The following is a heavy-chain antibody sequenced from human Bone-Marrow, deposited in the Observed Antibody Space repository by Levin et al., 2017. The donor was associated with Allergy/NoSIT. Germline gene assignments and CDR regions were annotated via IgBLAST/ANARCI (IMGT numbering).Heavy chain of an antibody. V-gene: IGHV4-61*03. J-gene: IGHJ6*03. CDR3: ARDLDYYYYIDV. Sequence: SETLSLTCSVSGTSINSGSNYWSWIRQSPGKGLEWIGCIDYRGATKYNPSLRSRVTISADTSKNRFSLSLTSVTAADTAVYFCARDLDYYYYIDVWGKGTTVTVSS. CDR1: GTSINSGSNY. CDR2: IDYRGAT.